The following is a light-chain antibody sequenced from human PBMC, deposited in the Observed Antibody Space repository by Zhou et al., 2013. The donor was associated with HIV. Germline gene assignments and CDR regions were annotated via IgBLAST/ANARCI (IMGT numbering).Light chain of an antibody. V-gene: IGKV1-8*01. CDR3: QQVNSFPLT. Sequence: AIRITQSPSSLSASIGDKVTITCRASQGVGRSLAWYQQKPGKAPNLLIHGASTLNSGVPSRFSGSGSGTDFTLTISSLQPEDFASYFCQQVNSFPLTFGGGTKVEIK. CDR1: QGVGRS. CDR2: GAS. J-gene: IGKJ4*01.